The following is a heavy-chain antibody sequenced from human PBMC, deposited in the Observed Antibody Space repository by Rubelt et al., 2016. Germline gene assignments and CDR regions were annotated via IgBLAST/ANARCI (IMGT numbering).Heavy chain of an antibody. D-gene: IGHD5-18*01. J-gene: IGHJ5*02. V-gene: IGHV4-31*03. Sequence: QVQLQESGPGLVKPSQTVSLTCTVSGDSISRGGYYWSWIRQHPGKGLEWIGYIYNSGSTYYNPSLKSRVIISVDTSKNQLSLNLSFMTAADTAVYFCARGGYSFGIDLWGQGTLVTVSS. CDR2: IYNSGST. CDR1: GDSISRGGYY. CDR3: ARGGYSFGIDL.